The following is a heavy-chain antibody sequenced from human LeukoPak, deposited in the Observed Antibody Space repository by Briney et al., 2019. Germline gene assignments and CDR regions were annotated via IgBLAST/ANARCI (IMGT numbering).Heavy chain of an antibody. V-gene: IGHV1-3*01. CDR3: ARGRWDDYGDYYFDY. Sequence: ASVKVSCKASGYTFTSYAMHWVRQAPGQRLEWMGWINAGNGNTKYSQKFQGRVTITRDTSASTAYMELSSLRSEDTAVYYCARGRWDDYGDYYFDYWGQGTLVTVSS. D-gene: IGHD4-17*01. J-gene: IGHJ4*02. CDR2: INAGNGNT. CDR1: GYTFTSYA.